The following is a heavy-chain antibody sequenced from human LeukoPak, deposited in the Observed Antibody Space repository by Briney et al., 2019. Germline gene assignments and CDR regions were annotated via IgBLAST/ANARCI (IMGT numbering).Heavy chain of an antibody. CDR3: ARDAHYYGSGTPGGFDP. J-gene: IGHJ5*02. V-gene: IGHV1-18*01. Sequence: GASVKVSCKASGYTFTSYGITWVRQAPGQGLEWMGWISAYNGNTNYAQKLQGRVNMTTDTSTSTAYMELRSLRSDDTAVYYFARDAHYYGSGTPGGFDPWGQGTLVTVSS. CDR1: GYTFTSYG. CDR2: ISAYNGNT. D-gene: IGHD3-10*01.